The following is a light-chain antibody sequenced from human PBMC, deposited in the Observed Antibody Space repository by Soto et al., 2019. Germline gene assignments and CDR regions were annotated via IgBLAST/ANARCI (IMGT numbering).Light chain of an antibody. Sequence: DIVMTQSPLFLPVNLGEPASICCRSSQSLLHSNAYDYLDWYLQKPGQSPQLLIYLGSSRASGVPDRFSGSGSGTDFTLKISRVEAEDVGVYFCMQALQTPRTFGPGTKVDIK. CDR3: MQALQTPRT. J-gene: IGKJ3*01. V-gene: IGKV2-28*01. CDR2: LGS. CDR1: QSLLHSNAYDY.